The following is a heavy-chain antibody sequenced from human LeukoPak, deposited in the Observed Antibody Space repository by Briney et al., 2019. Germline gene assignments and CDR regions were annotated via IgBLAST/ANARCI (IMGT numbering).Heavy chain of an antibody. V-gene: IGHV4-4*07. CDR2: MYTSGST. CDR3: ARVGDSATYFDY. Sequence: SETLSLTCTVSGASISSYYWSWIRQPPGKGLEWIGRMYTSGSTNYIPSLKSRVTMSGDKSNNQFSLKLSSVTAADTAVYYCARVGDSATYFDYWGQGTLVTVSS. CDR1: GASISSYY. D-gene: IGHD2-21*02. J-gene: IGHJ4*02.